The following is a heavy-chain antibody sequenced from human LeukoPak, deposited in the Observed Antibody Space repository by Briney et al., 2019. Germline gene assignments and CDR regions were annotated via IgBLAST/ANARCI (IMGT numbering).Heavy chain of an antibody. CDR3: ARIPKTTYFDY. CDR2: IYSGGST. Sequence: GGSLRLSCAASGFTFSSKYMSWVRQAPGKGLEWVSVIYSGGSTDYADSVKGRFTISRDNSENTLHLQMNSLRAEDTAVYYCARIPKTTYFDYWGQGTLVTVSS. D-gene: IGHD4-17*01. V-gene: IGHV3-53*01. J-gene: IGHJ4*02. CDR1: GFTFSSKY.